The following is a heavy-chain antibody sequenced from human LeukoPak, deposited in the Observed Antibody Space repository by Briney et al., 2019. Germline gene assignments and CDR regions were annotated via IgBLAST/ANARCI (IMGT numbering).Heavy chain of an antibody. J-gene: IGHJ3*02. Sequence: GESLKISCKGSGYSFTSYWIGWVRQMPGKGLEWMGIIYPGDSDTRYSPSFQGQVTISADKSISTAYLQWSSLKASDTAMYYCARSPGIAAADHAFDIWGQGTMVTVSS. D-gene: IGHD6-13*01. CDR2: IYPGDSDT. V-gene: IGHV5-51*01. CDR3: ARSPGIAAADHAFDI. CDR1: GYSFTSYW.